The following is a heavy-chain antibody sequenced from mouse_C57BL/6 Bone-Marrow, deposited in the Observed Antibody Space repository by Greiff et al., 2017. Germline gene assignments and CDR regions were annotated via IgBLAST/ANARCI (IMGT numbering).Heavy chain of an antibody. CDR2: LHPSDSDT. V-gene: IGHV1-74*01. J-gene: IGHJ4*01. CDR3: AIGDVRYYAMDY. Sequence: QVQLQQPGAELVKPGASVKVSCKASGYTFTSYWMHWVKQRPGQGLVWIGRLHPSDSDTNYNQKFKGKATLTVDKSSSTAYMQLSSLTSEDSAVYYCAIGDVRYYAMDYWGQGTSVTVS. CDR1: GYTFTSYW.